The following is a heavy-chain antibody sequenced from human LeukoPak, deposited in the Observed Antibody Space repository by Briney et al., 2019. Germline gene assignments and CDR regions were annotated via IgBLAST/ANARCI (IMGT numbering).Heavy chain of an antibody. Sequence: GGSLRLSCATSGFSFSNAWMNWVRQAPGKGLEWVGRIKSKTDGGTTDYAAPVKGRFTISRDDSKNTLYLQMNSLKTEDTAVYYCSTTYYYDSSEGYWGQGTLVTVSS. CDR3: STTYYYDSSEGY. D-gene: IGHD3-22*01. CDR1: GFSFSNAW. J-gene: IGHJ4*02. V-gene: IGHV3-15*07. CDR2: IKSKTDGGTT.